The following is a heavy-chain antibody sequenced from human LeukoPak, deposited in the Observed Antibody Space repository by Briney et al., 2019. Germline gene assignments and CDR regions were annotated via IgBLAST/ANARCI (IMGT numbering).Heavy chain of an antibody. V-gene: IGHV4-34*01. CDR1: GGSFSGYY. CDR3: ATVLPYSYGSSNAFDI. D-gene: IGHD5-18*01. CDR2: INHSGST. Sequence: SETLSFTCAVYGGSFSGYYWSWIRQPPGKGLEWIGEINHSGSTNYNPSLKSRVTISVDTSKNQFSLKLSSVTAADTAVYYCATVLPYSYGSSNAFDIWGQGTMVTVSS. J-gene: IGHJ3*02.